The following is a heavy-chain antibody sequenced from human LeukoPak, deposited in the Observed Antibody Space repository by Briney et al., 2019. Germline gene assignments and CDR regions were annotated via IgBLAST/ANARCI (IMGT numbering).Heavy chain of an antibody. D-gene: IGHD3-10*01. CDR2: VSDTGHT. CDR1: GGSIRNHY. CDR3: ASDSSYTSGSYYDDYFDS. J-gene: IGHJ4*02. V-gene: IGHV4-59*11. Sequence: SETLSLTCTVSGGSIRNHYWSWVRQPPGKALEWVGYVSDTGHTNSNPSLESRVTISVDTSKNQFSLKLSSVTAADAAVYYCASDSSYTSGSYYDDYFDSWSQGTLVTVSS.